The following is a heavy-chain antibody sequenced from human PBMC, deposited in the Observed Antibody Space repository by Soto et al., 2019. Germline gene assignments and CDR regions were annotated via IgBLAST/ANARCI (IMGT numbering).Heavy chain of an antibody. Sequence: ASVKVSCKASGGTFYTYTFSWVRQAPGQGLEWMGSITPIYPTTNYAEKFQGRLTVTADGPTNTAYMELNSLTSDDTAVYYCARIPRYSFPTSDDLDSWGQGTLVTVSS. V-gene: IGHV1-69*13. CDR1: GGTFYTYT. CDR2: ITPIYPTT. D-gene: IGHD5-18*01. CDR3: ARIPRYSFPTSDDLDS. J-gene: IGHJ4*02.